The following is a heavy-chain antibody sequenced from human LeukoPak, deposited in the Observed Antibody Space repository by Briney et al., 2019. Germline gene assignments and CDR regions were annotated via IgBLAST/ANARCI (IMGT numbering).Heavy chain of an antibody. V-gene: IGHV3-48*04. CDR3: ARGALTVVTPFDY. Sequence: GGSLRLSCAASGFTFSSYAMSWVRQAPGKGLEWVSYISSSGSTIYYADSVKGRFTISRDNAKNSLYLQMNSLRAEDTAVYYCARGALTVVTPFDYWGQGTLVAVSS. CDR1: GFTFSSYA. CDR2: ISSSGSTI. D-gene: IGHD4-23*01. J-gene: IGHJ4*02.